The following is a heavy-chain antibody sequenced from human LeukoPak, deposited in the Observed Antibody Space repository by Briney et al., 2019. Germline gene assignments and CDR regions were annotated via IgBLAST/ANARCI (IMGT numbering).Heavy chain of an antibody. CDR3: ARAIVTMVRGVIRVGWFDP. Sequence: SVKVSCKASGGTFSSYAISWVRQAPGQGLEWMGGIIPIFGTANYAQKFQGRVTITADESTSTAYMELSSLRSEDTAVYYCARAIVTMVRGVIRVGWFDPWGQGTLVTVSS. CDR1: GGTFSSYA. D-gene: IGHD3-10*01. V-gene: IGHV1-69*13. J-gene: IGHJ5*02. CDR2: IIPIFGTA.